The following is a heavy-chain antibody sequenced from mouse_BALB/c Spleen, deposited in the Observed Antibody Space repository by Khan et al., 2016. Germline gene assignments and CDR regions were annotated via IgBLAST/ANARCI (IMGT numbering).Heavy chain of an antibody. CDR3: ESSTQSFYAMDY. CDR1: GYSFTSYY. V-gene: IGHV1S135*01. CDR2: IDPFNGGT. J-gene: IGHJ4*01. D-gene: IGHD1-1*01. Sequence: EVQLQESGPELMKPGASVKISCKASGYSFTSYYMHWVKQSHGKSLEWIGYIDPFNGGTSYNQKFKGKATLTVDKSSSTAYMHLSSLTSEDATVYYCESSTQSFYAMDYWGQGTSVTVSS.